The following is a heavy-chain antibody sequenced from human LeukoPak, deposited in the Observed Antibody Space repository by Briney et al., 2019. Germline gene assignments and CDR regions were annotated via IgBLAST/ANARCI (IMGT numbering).Heavy chain of an antibody. CDR1: GYTFTGYC. J-gene: IGHJ6*03. Sequence: ASVKVSCKASGYTFTGYCMHWVRQAPGQGLEWMGWIDPNSGGTNFAQKFQGRVTMTRDTSISTAYMELSRLRSDDTAVYYCARDKQLDWAHYYYYYMDVWGKGTTVTVSS. V-gene: IGHV1-2*02. CDR3: ARDKQLDWAHYYYYYMDV. D-gene: IGHD1-1*01. CDR2: IDPNSGGT.